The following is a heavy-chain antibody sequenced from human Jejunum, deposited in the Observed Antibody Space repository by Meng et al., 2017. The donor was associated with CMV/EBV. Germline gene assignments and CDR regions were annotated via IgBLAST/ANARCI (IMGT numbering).Heavy chain of an antibody. D-gene: IGHD3-9*01. Sequence: YGMHWVRQAPGTGLEWVAFIHPAADNKYYLDSVQGRFTISRDNSKRTLYLQMNSLRTEDTAVYYCAKDRGEPYYDILTGYSYFDYWGQGTLVTVSS. CDR3: AKDRGEPYYDILTGYSYFDY. CDR1: YG. CDR2: IHPAADNK. V-gene: IGHV3-30*02. J-gene: IGHJ4*02.